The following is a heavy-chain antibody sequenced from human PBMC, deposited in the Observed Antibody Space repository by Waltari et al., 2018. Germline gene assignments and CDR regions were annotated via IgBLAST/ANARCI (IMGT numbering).Heavy chain of an antibody. Sequence: QLQLQESGPGLVKPSETLSLTCTVSGGSISSSSHYWGWIRQPPGKGLEWIGTIYYPGSTDYHPSRKSRVTISVDTAKNQFSLKLSSVTAADTAVYYCARGPSGDYYFDYWGQGTLVTVSS. CDR3: ARGPSGDYYFDY. D-gene: IGHD3-10*01. CDR2: IYYPGST. J-gene: IGHJ4*02. V-gene: IGHV4-39*07. CDR1: GGSISSSSHY.